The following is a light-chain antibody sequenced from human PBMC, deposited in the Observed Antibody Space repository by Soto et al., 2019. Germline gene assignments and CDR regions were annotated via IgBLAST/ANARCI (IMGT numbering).Light chain of an antibody. CDR1: QSVSIK. CDR2: DTS. CDR3: QQHNNWPPIT. J-gene: IGKJ5*01. Sequence: LVMPHSTVTLSVSPVSRSTLSFSCSQSVSIKLAWYQQKPGQAPRLLIYDTSTRATGIPARFSGSGSGTEFTLTISSLQSEDFAVYYCQQHNNWPPITFGQGTQLEIK. V-gene: IGKV3-15*01.